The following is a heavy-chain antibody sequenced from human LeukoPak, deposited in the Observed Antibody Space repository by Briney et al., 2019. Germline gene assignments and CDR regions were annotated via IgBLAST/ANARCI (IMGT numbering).Heavy chain of an antibody. V-gene: IGHV1-18*01. D-gene: IGHD6-13*01. J-gene: IGHJ4*02. CDR2: ISAYNGNT. Sequence: ASVKVSCKASGGTFSSYAINWVRQAPGQGLEWMGWISAYNGNTNYAQKLQGRVTMTTDTSTSTAYMELRSLRSDDTAVYYCARARGIAAAAPTHFDYWGQGTLVTVSS. CDR1: GGTFSSYA. CDR3: ARARGIAAAAPTHFDY.